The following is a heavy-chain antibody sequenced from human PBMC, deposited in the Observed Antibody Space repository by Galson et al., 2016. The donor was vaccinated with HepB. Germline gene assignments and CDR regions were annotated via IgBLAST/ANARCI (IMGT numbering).Heavy chain of an antibody. Sequence: SVKVSCKASGYTFTYRYLHWVRQAPGQALEWMGIINPSGGSTSYAQKLQGRFTMSRHTSTSTVYLDLSNLRSEDTAVYYCARDRQRFFDWLSNWDYYNGLDVWGQGTTVTVSS. CDR2: INPSGGST. J-gene: IGHJ6*02. CDR1: GYTFTYRY. V-gene: IGHV1-46*04. CDR3: ARDRQRFFDWLSNWDYYNGLDV. D-gene: IGHD3-9*01.